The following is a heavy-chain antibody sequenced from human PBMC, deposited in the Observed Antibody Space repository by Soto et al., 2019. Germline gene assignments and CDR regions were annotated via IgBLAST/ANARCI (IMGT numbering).Heavy chain of an antibody. CDR2: IYYSGST. D-gene: IGHD1-26*01. V-gene: IGHV4-59*01. Sequence: SETLSLTCTVSGGSISSYYWSWIRQPPGKGLEWIGYIYYSGSTNYNPSLKSRVTISVDTSKNQFSLKLSSVTAADTAVYYCARAKGGSYGGYYYYGMDVWGQGTTVTVSS. CDR1: GGSISSYY. CDR3: ARAKGGSYGGYYYYGMDV. J-gene: IGHJ6*02.